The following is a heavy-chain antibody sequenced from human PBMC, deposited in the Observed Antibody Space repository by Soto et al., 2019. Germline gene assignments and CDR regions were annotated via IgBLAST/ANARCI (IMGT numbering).Heavy chain of an antibody. D-gene: IGHD6-19*01. CDR1: GYTFTSYA. V-gene: IGHV1-3*01. CDR2: INAGNGNT. CDR3: ARVRSGTSSGWVY. J-gene: IGHJ4*02. Sequence: WASVKVSCKASGYTFTSYAMHWVRQAPGQRLEWMGWINAGNGNTKYSQKFQGRVTITRDTSASTAYMELSSLRSEDTAVYYCARVRSGTSSGWVYWGQGTLVTVSS.